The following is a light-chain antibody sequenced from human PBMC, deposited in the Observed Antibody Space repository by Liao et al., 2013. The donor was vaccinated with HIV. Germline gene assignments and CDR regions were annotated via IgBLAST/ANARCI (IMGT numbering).Light chain of an antibody. CDR2: QGN. V-gene: IGLV3-1*01. CDR3: QAWDKNIVV. J-gene: IGLJ2*01. Sequence: SYELTQIPSVSVSPGQTASITCSGDNLGDKYASWYQQKAGQSPVLVIFQGNKRPSGIPERFSGSTSGNTATLAISGTQPMDEADYFCQAWDKNIVVFGGGTRLT. CDR1: NLGDKY.